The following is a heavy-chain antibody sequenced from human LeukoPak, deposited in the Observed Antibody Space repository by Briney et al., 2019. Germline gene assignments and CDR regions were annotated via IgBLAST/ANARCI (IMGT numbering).Heavy chain of an antibody. CDR1: GGTFSSYA. CDR2: IIPIFGTA. CDR3: ARSAAGGGYDAFDI. D-gene: IGHD6-25*01. J-gene: IGHJ3*02. Sequence: ASVKVSCKASGGTFSSYAISWVRQAPGQGLEWMGRIIPIFGTANYAQKFQGRVTITTDESTRTAYMELGSLRSEDTAVYYCARSAAGGGYDAFDIWAQGTMVTVSS. V-gene: IGHV1-69*05.